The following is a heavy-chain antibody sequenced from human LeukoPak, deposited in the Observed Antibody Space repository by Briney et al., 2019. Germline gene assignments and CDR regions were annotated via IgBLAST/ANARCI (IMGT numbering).Heavy chain of an antibody. Sequence: PGGSLRLSCAASGFTFSSYSMNWVRQAPGKGLEWVSSISNSGSYIYYADSVKGRFTISRDNAKNSLYLQMNSLRPEDTAVYYCARDICGYSYGCFDNWGQGTLVTVSS. V-gene: IGHV3-21*04. CDR2: ISNSGSYI. J-gene: IGHJ4*02. CDR3: ARDICGYSYGCFDN. D-gene: IGHD5-18*01. CDR1: GFTFSSYS.